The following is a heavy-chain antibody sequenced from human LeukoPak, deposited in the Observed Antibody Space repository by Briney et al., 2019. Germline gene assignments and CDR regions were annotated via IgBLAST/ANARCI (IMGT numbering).Heavy chain of an antibody. CDR2: ISSNGGST. CDR3: ARVSRSKSRYYYDSSALRPPFDY. V-gene: IGHV3-64*01. Sequence: PGGSLRLSCAASGFTFSSYAMHWVRQAPGKGLEYVSAISSNGGSTYYANSVKGRFTISRDNSKNTLYLQMGSLRAEDMAVYYCARVSRSKSRYYYDSSALRPPFDYWGQGTLVTVSS. CDR1: GFTFSSYA. D-gene: IGHD3-22*01. J-gene: IGHJ4*02.